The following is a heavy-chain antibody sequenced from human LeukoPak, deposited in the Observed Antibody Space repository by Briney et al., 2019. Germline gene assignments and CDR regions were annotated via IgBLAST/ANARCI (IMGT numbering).Heavy chain of an antibody. J-gene: IGHJ5*02. CDR2: INHSGST. V-gene: IGHV4-34*01. CDR1: GGSFSGYY. CDR3: ARERGRSPVWFDP. Sequence: SETLSLTCAVYGGSFSGYYWSWIRQPPGKGLEWIGEINHSGSTNYNPSLKSRVTISVDTSKNQFSLKLSSVTAADTAVYYCARERGRSPVWFDPWGQGTLVTVSS. D-gene: IGHD3-10*01.